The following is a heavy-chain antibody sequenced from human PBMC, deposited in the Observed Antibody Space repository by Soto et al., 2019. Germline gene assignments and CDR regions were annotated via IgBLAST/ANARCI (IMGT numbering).Heavy chain of an antibody. CDR1: GGSISSGGYA. D-gene: IGHD1-1*01. CDR2: IYHSGYT. Sequence: TLSLTCTVSGGSISSGGYAWNWIRQAPGKGLEWIGYIYHSGYTLYNPSLKGRVAISVDKSKNHFSLNLTSVTAADTAVYYCARDQLEGNRFYPWGQGTLVTVSS. J-gene: IGHJ5*02. V-gene: IGHV4-30-2*01. CDR3: ARDQLEGNRFYP.